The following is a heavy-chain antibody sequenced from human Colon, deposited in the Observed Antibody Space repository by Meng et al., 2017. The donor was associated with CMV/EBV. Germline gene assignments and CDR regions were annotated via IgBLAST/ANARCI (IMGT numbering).Heavy chain of an antibody. CDR3: ARHFDSGWIDY. CDR1: GGSISNSDNYY. V-gene: IGHV4-39*01. J-gene: IGHJ4*02. D-gene: IGHD6-19*01. Sequence: QVQLQESGPGLVKPSETLSLTCNVSGGSISNSDNYYWGWIRQPPGKGLESIGSIYYTGSTYYSPSLKSRVTISVDRSKNQFSLKLTSLSAADTAVYYCARHFDSGWIDYWGQGTLVTVSS. CDR2: IYYTGST.